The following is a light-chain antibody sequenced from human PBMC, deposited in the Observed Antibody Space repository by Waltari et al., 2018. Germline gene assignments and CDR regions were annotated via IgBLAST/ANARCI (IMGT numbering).Light chain of an antibody. V-gene: IGLV2-8*01. Sequence: QSALTQSPSASGSPGQSVTISCTGTSSDVGGYNYVSWYQQHPGKAPNLMIYEVSKRPSGVPDRCAGSKSGNTASLTVSGLQAEDEADYYCSSYAGSNIPFVFGTGTKVTVL. CDR2: EVS. CDR3: SSYAGSNIPFV. J-gene: IGLJ1*01. CDR1: SSDVGGYNY.